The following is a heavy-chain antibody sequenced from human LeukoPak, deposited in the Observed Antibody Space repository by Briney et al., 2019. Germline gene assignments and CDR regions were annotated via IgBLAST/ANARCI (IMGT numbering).Heavy chain of an antibody. CDR2: IKQDGSEK. V-gene: IGHV3-7*03. CDR3: GRSMDV. CDR1: GFTFSSHW. Sequence: GGSLRLSCAASGFTFSSHWMNWVRQAPGRGLEWVANIKQDGSEKYYVDSVKGRLTISRDNAKNSLYLQMNSLRAEDTAVYYCGRSMDVWGQGTTVTVSS. J-gene: IGHJ6*02. D-gene: IGHD1-14*01.